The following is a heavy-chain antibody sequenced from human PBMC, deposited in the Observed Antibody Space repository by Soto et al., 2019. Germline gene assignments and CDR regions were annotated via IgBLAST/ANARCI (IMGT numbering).Heavy chain of an antibody. CDR1: GFTFSSYE. J-gene: IGHJ6*02. Sequence: EVQLVESGEGLVQPGGSLRLSCAASGFTFSSYEMNWVRQAPGKGLEWVSYISSSGSTIYYADSVKGRFTISRDNAKNSLYLQMNSLRAEDTAVYYCARDDYYGSGSYYIDYYYYGMDVWGQGTTVTVSS. CDR2: ISSSGSTI. CDR3: ARDDYYGSGSYYIDYYYYGMDV. V-gene: IGHV3-48*03. D-gene: IGHD3-10*01.